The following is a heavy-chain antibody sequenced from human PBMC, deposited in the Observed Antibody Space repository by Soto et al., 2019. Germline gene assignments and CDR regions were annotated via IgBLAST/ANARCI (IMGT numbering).Heavy chain of an antibody. Sequence: GSVKVSFKASGYPFTNYNIHWFRQAPGQGLEWLGIIRPSGINTAYAQRFQGRVTMTRDTSTSTANMELASLTSEDTAVYYCARGPKERFYFDYWGQGTMVTVSS. CDR3: ARGPKERFYFDY. V-gene: IGHV1-46*01. J-gene: IGHJ4*02. CDR1: GYPFTNYN. D-gene: IGHD1-1*01. CDR2: IRPSGINT.